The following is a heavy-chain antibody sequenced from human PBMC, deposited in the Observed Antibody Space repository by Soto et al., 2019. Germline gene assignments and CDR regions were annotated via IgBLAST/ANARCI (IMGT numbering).Heavy chain of an antibody. Sequence: QVQLVQSGAEVKKPGSSVKVSCKASGGTFSSYAISWVRQAPGQGLEWMGGIIAIFGTADYAQKFQGRVTITADESTGTAYMELSSLRSEDTAVYYCAKPQSIQDYYYGMDVWGQGTTVTVSS. CDR1: GGTFSSYA. CDR3: AKPQSIQDYYYGMDV. D-gene: IGHD6-6*01. CDR2: IIAIFGTA. V-gene: IGHV1-69*12. J-gene: IGHJ6*02.